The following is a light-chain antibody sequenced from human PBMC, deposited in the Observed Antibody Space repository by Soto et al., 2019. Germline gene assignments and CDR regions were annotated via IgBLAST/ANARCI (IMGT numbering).Light chain of an antibody. Sequence: IQMTQSPSTLSASVGDRVTITCRASQSISSWLAWYQQKPGKAPKLLIYDASSLESGVPSRFSGSGSGTEFTLTISYLESDDFATYYCQQYHRYSTFGQGTKVDIK. J-gene: IGKJ1*01. CDR2: DAS. CDR1: QSISSW. V-gene: IGKV1-5*01. CDR3: QQYHRYST.